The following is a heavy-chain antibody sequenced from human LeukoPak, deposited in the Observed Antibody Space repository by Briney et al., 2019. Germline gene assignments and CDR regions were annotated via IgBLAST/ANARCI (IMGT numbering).Heavy chain of an antibody. Sequence: GGSLRLSCAASGFTFSSYGMHWVRQAPGKGLEWVAVIWYDGSNKYYADSVKGRFIISRDNAKNSLYLQMNSLRAEDTAVYYCARGSSGWSLPYYFDYWGQGTLVTVSS. CDR3: ARGSSGWSLPYYFDY. CDR2: IWYDGSNK. D-gene: IGHD6-19*01. V-gene: IGHV3-33*01. J-gene: IGHJ4*02. CDR1: GFTFSSYG.